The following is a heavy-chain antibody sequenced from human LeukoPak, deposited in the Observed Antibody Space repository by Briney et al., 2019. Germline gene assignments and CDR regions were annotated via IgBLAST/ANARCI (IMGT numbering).Heavy chain of an antibody. CDR2: IYHSGST. J-gene: IGHJ3*02. V-gene: IGHV4-34*01. D-gene: IGHD2-2*01. CDR1: GGSFSGYY. CDR3: ARVNCSSTSCYYAFDI. Sequence: TSETLSLTCAVYGGSFSGYYWSWIRQPPGKGLEWIGEIYHSGSTNYNPSLKSRVTISVDTSKNQFSLKLSSVTAADTAVYYCARVNCSSTSCYYAFDIWGQGTMVTVSS.